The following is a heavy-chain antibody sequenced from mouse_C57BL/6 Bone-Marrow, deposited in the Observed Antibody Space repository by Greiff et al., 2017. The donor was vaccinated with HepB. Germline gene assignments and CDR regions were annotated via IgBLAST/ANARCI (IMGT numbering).Heavy chain of an antibody. CDR2: IDPETGGT. V-gene: IGHV1-15*01. D-gene: IGHD2-12*01. CDR1: GYTFTDYE. CDR3: TRDENDDF. Sequence: VQLQQSGAELVRPGASVTLSCKASGYTFTDYEMHWVKQTPVHGLEWIGAIDPETGGTAYNQKFKGKAILTADKSSSTAYMERRSLTSEDSADYYYTRDENDDFWGQGTALTVTS. J-gene: IGHJ2*01.